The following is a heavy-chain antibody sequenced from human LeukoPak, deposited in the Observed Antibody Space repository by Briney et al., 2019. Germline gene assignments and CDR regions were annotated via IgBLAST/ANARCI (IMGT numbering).Heavy chain of an antibody. CDR2: IRYDGSNK. CDR1: GFTFSSYG. V-gene: IGHV3-30*02. D-gene: IGHD2-2*01. CDR3: ATLRLPAATTKAFDY. J-gene: IGHJ4*02. Sequence: GGSLRLSCAASGFTFSSYGIHWVRQAPGKGLEWVAFIRYDGSNKYYADSVKGRFTISRDNSKNTLYLQMNSLRAEDTAVYYSATLRLPAATTKAFDYWGQGTLVTVSS.